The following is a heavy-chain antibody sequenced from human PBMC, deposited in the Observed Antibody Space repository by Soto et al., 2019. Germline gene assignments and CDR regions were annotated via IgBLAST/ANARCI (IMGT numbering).Heavy chain of an antibody. J-gene: IGHJ4*02. V-gene: IGHV1-18*01. CDR2: ISAYNGNT. CDR1: GYTFTSYG. Sequence: QVQLVQSGAEVKKPGASVKVSCKASGYTFTSYGISWVRQAPGQGLEWMGWISAYNGNTNYAQKLQGRFTRTPDQSTSKAYMELRSLRSDDTAVYYCARDRRVGPHLGNIGVFGYWGQGTLVTVSS. D-gene: IGHD3-10*01. CDR3: ARDRRVGPHLGNIGVFGY.